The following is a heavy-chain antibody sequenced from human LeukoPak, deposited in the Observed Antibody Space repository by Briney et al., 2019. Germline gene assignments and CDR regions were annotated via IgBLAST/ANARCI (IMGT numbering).Heavy chain of an antibody. CDR1: GFTFGDFT. CDR3: TRDLGLRRMI. J-gene: IGHJ2*01. CDR2: ISAGSGTV. V-gene: IGHV3-48*04. Sequence: GGSLRLSCAASGFTFGDFTMSWVRQAPGGRLEWLSYISAGSGTVFSADSVKGRFSISRDNARESLFLQMNSLRFEDTGFYYCTRDLGLRRMIWGRGTLVIVSS.